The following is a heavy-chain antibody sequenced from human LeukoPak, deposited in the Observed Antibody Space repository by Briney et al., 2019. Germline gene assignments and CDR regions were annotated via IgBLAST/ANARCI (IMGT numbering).Heavy chain of an antibody. CDR2: ISGSGGST. Sequence: PGGSLKLSCAASGFTFSSYAMSWVRQAPGKGLEWVSAISGSGGSTYYADSVKGRFTISRDNSKNTLYLQMNSLRAEDTAVYYCAKDPYYYDSSCYYYPTFFDYWGQGTLVTVSS. J-gene: IGHJ4*02. CDR3: AKDPYYYDSSCYYYPTFFDY. CDR1: GFTFSSYA. V-gene: IGHV3-23*01. D-gene: IGHD3-22*01.